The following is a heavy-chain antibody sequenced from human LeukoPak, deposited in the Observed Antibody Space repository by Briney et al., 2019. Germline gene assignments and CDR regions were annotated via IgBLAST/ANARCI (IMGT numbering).Heavy chain of an antibody. Sequence: GGSLRLSCAASGFXFSRYSMNWVRQAPGKGLEWLSSISTTSTYIYYADSVKGRFTISRDNAKNSLYLQMDSLRADDTAVYFCARGNSDYDHDYWGQGTLVTVSS. D-gene: IGHD5-12*01. CDR3: ARGNSDYDHDY. CDR1: GFXFSRYS. CDR2: ISTTSTYI. J-gene: IGHJ4*02. V-gene: IGHV3-21*01.